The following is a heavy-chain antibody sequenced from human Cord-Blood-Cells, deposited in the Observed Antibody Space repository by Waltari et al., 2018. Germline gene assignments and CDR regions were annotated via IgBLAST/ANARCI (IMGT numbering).Heavy chain of an antibody. Sequence: QVQLQQWGAGLLKPSETLSLTCAVYGGSFSGYSWSWIRQPPGQGREWIGEINHSGSTNYNPSLKSRVTISVDTSKNQFSLKLSSVTAADTAVYYCARGGVLEWLLYGSYYYYGMDVWGQGTTVTVSS. J-gene: IGHJ6*02. CDR2: INHSGST. D-gene: IGHD3-3*01. V-gene: IGHV4-34*01. CDR1: GGSFSGYS. CDR3: ARGGVLEWLLYGSYYYYGMDV.